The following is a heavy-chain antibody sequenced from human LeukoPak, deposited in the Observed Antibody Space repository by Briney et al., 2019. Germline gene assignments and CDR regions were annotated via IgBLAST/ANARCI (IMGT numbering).Heavy chain of an antibody. CDR1: GFTFSSYA. CDR3: ARGGFCGGGSCYPTGEFDY. Sequence: GGSLRLSCAASGFTFSSYAMSWVRQAPGKGLEWVSAISGSGGSTYYADSVKGRFTISRDNSKNTLYLQMNSLRAEDTAVYYCARGGFCGGGSCYPTGEFDYWGQGTLVTVPS. V-gene: IGHV3-23*01. CDR2: ISGSGGST. D-gene: IGHD2-15*01. J-gene: IGHJ4*02.